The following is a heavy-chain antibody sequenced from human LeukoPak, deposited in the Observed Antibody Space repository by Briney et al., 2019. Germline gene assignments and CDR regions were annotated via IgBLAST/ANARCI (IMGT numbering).Heavy chain of an antibody. V-gene: IGHV4-59*01. CDR2: IYYSGST. Sequence: SETLSLTCTVSGGSISSYYWSWIRQPPGKGLEWIGYIYYSGSTNYNPSLKSRVTISVDTSKNQFSLKLSSVTAADTAVYYCARDSSGWFDYWGQGTLVTVSS. CDR1: GGSISSYY. CDR3: ARDSSGWFDY. J-gene: IGHJ4*02. D-gene: IGHD6-19*01.